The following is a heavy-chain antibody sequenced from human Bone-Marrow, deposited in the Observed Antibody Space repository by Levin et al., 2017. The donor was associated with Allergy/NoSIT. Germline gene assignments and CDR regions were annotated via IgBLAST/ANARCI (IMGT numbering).Heavy chain of an antibody. D-gene: IGHD2/OR15-2a*01. V-gene: IGHV3-15*01. CDR3: TTFYGVDAFDI. Sequence: GESLKISCETSGFTFSNAWMSWVRQAPGKGLEWIGRIKTTLDGGIIDYAAPVKGRFTISRDDSKNTLYLQMSGLKTEDTGIYYCTTFYGVDAFDIWGQGTMVSVSS. CDR2: IKTTLDGGII. CDR1: GFTFSNAW. J-gene: IGHJ3*02.